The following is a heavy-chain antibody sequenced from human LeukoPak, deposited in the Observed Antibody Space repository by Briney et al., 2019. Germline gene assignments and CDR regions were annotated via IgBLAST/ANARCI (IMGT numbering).Heavy chain of an antibody. J-gene: IGHJ4*02. CDR1: GFTSSSYG. D-gene: IGHD3-3*01. CDR3: AKDGGPNYDFWSGYRDY. V-gene: IGHV3-30*18. CDR2: ISYDGSNK. Sequence: PGRSLRLPCAASGFTSSSYGMHWVRQAPGKGLEWVAVISYDGSNKYYADSVKGRFTISRDNSKNTLYLQMNSLRAEDTAVYYCAKDGGPNYDFWSGYRDYWGQGTLVTVSS.